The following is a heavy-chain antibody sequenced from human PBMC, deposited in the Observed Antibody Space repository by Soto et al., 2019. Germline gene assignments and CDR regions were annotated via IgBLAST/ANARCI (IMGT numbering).Heavy chain of an antibody. Sequence: QVQLQESGPGLVKPSQTLSLTCTVSGGSISSGGYYWSWIRQHPGKGLEWIGYIYYSGSTYYNPSLERRVTISVDTSRNPCSLKRSSVSAADTAVYYCARGVVRGVIVQYCFDPWGQGTLVTVSS. CDR3: ARGVVRGVIVQYCFDP. CDR1: GGSISSGGYY. D-gene: IGHD3-10*01. J-gene: IGHJ5*02. V-gene: IGHV4-31*03. CDR2: IYYSGST.